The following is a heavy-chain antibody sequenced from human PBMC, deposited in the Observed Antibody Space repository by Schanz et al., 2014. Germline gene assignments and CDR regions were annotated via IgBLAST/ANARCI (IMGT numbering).Heavy chain of an antibody. Sequence: EVQLVESGGGLVQPGGSLRLSCAASGFTFSDSWMHWVRQAPGKGLVWVSRTSNDGSFTTFADSVKGRFTISRDNAKNTLYLQMNSLRAEDTAVYYCAKVREWWPYYFDYWGQGTLVTVSS. V-gene: IGHV3-74*01. D-gene: IGHD2-15*01. CDR2: TSNDGSFT. CDR3: AKVREWWPYYFDY. J-gene: IGHJ4*02. CDR1: GFTFSDSW.